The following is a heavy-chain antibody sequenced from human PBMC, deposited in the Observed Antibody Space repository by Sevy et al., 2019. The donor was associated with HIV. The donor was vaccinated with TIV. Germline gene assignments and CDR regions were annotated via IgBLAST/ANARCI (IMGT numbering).Heavy chain of an antibody. V-gene: IGHV3-23*01. CDR2: ISGSGGST. CDR1: GFTFSSYA. D-gene: IGHD2-2*01. Sequence: GGSLRLSCAASGFTFSSYAMSWVRQAPGKGLEWVSVISGSGGSTYYADSVKGRFTISRDNSKNTLYLQMNSLRAEDTAVYYCAKVFACSSTSCYRFDYWGQGTLVTVSS. J-gene: IGHJ4*02. CDR3: AKVFACSSTSCYRFDY.